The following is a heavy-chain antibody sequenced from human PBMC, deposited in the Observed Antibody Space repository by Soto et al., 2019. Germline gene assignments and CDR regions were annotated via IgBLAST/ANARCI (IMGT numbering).Heavy chain of an antibody. CDR3: ARMLYPSYYFDY. CDR2: IYYSGST. CDR1: GGSISSSSYY. Sequence: SETLSLTCTVSGGSISSSSYYWGWIRQPPGKGLEWIGSIYYSGSTYYNPSLKSRVTISVDTSKNQFSLKLSSVTAADTAVYYCARMLYPSYYFDYWGQGTLVTVSS. J-gene: IGHJ4*02. D-gene: IGHD2-8*01. V-gene: IGHV4-39*01.